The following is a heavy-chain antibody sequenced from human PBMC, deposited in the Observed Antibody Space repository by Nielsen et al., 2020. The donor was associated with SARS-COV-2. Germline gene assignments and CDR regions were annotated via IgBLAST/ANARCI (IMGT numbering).Heavy chain of an antibody. J-gene: IGHJ4*02. V-gene: IGHV3-30*18. CDR1: GFTFSSYG. CDR2: ISYDGSNK. Sequence: GGSLRLSCAASGFTFSSYGMHWVRQAPGKGLEWVAVISYDGSNKYYADSVKGRFTISRDNSKNTLYLQMNSLRAEDTAVYYCAKAVMLSYFDYWGQGTLVTVSS. D-gene: IGHD3-16*01. CDR3: AKAVMLSYFDY.